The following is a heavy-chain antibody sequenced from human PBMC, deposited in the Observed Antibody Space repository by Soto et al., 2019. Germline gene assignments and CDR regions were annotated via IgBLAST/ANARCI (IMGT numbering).Heavy chain of an antibody. CDR1: GYTFSSYG. J-gene: IGHJ5*02. Sequence: QVQLVQSGTEVKKPGASVKVSCKASGYTFSSYGITWVRQAPGQGLEWMGWISSYNGNTKYAQKFQGRVTMTTDTATSTAYMELRSLRSDDTAVYYCWRDHRGGNSGGRFDPWGQGTLVTVSS. CDR3: WRDHRGGNSGGRFDP. D-gene: IGHD2-21*02. V-gene: IGHV1-18*01. CDR2: ISSYNGNT.